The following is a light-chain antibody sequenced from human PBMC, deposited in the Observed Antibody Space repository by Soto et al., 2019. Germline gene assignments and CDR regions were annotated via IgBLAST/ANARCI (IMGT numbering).Light chain of an antibody. CDR2: WAS. Sequence: DIVMTQSPDSLAVSLGERATINCKSSQSVLYSSNNKNYLAWYQQKPGQPPKALIYWASTRESGVPDRFSGSGSGTDFTLTISRLEPEDFAVYYCQQYGSSPVTFGQGTKVYIK. CDR3: QQYGSSPVT. V-gene: IGKV4-1*01. CDR1: QSVLYSSNNKNY. J-gene: IGKJ1*01.